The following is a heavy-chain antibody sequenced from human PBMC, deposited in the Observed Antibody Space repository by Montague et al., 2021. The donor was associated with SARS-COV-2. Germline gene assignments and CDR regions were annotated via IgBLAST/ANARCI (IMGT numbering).Heavy chain of an antibody. J-gene: IGHJ4*02. CDR1: GGSISSYY. V-gene: IGHV4-59*08. CDR3: ARHSRRISSSWSEGYFDY. Sequence: SETLSLTRTVSGGSISSYYWSWIRQPPGKGLEWIGYIYYSGSTNYNPSLKSRVTISVDTSKNQFSLKLSSVTAADTAVYYCARHSRRISSSWSEGYFDYWGRGTRVTVSS. D-gene: IGHD6-13*01. CDR2: IYYSGST.